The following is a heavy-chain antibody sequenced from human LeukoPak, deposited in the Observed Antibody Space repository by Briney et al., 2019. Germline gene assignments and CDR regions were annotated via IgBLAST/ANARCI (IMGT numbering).Heavy chain of an antibody. V-gene: IGHV3-30*01. CDR2: ISYDGSNK. Sequence: GGSLRLSCAASGFTFSSYAMHWVRQAPGKGLEWVAVISYDGSNKYYADSAKGRFTISRDNSKNTLYLQMNSLRAEDTAVYYCASPRVYGSGYYEIDYWGQGTLVTVSS. J-gene: IGHJ4*02. CDR1: GFTFSSYA. D-gene: IGHD3-22*01. CDR3: ASPRVYGSGYYEIDY.